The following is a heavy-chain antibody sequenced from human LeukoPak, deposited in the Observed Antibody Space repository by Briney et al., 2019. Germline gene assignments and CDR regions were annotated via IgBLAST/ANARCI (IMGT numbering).Heavy chain of an antibody. J-gene: IGHJ4*02. Sequence: GGSLRLSCAASGFTFDDYAMHWVRQAPGKGLEWVSFISWNSGVTGYADSVKGRFTISRDNAKNSLYLQMKSLRAEDTALYYCAKGSYGSGSYVDYWGQGSLVTVSS. D-gene: IGHD3-10*01. CDR2: ISWNSGVT. V-gene: IGHV3-9*01. CDR1: GFTFDDYA. CDR3: AKGSYGSGSYVDY.